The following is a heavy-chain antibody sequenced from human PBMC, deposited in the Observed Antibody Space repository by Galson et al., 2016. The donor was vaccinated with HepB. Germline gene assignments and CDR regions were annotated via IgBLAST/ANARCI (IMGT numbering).Heavy chain of an antibody. CDR1: GFSFSTYW. J-gene: IGHJ3*02. Sequence: SLRLSCAASGFSFSTYWMHWVRQAPGKGLVWVSRVNSDGSSTTYADSVKGRFTISRDNAKNSLHLQMNSPTAGDKAVYFCARVSTYYYRSAYYDTLDIWGQGTMVTVSS. CDR3: ARVSTYYYRSAYYDTLDI. CDR2: VNSDGSST. V-gene: IGHV3-74*01. D-gene: IGHD3-22*01.